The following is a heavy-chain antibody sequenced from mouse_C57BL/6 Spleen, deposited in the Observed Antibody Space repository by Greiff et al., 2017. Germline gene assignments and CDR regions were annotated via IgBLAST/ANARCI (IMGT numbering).Heavy chain of an antibody. V-gene: IGHV1-81*01. Sequence: VKLMESGAELARPGASVKLSCKASGYTFTSYGISWVKQRTGQGLEWIGEIYPRSGNTYYNEKFKGKATLTADKSSSTAYMELRSLTSEDSAVYFCARDGTTVVGHWYFDVWGTGTTVTVSS. CDR2: IYPRSGNT. J-gene: IGHJ1*03. CDR3: ARDGTTVVGHWYFDV. CDR1: GYTFTSYG. D-gene: IGHD1-1*01.